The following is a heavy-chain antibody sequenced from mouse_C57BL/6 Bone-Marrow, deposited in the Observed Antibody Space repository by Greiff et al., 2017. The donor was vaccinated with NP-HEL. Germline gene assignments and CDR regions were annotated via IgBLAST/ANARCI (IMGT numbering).Heavy chain of an antibody. CDR1: GFTFSDYY. J-gene: IGHJ1*03. Sequence: EVMLVESEGGLVQPGRSMKLSCTASGFTFSDYYMAWVRQVPEKGLEWVANINYDGSSTYYLDSLKSRFIISRDNAKNILYLQMSSLKSEDTATYYCARDRGGTWYFDVWGTGTTVTVSS. D-gene: IGHD2-14*01. V-gene: IGHV5-16*01. CDR3: ARDRGGTWYFDV. CDR2: INYDGSST.